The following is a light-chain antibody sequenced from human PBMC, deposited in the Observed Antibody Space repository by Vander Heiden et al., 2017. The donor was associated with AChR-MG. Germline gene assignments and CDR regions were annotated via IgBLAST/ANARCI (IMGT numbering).Light chain of an antibody. J-gene: IGLJ2*01. CDR2: VNNDGSH. CDR3: QTWGAGIVV. V-gene: IGLV4-69*01. Sequence: QVVLTQSPSASASLGASVKLTCTLSSGHSSYAIAWHQQQPEKGPRYLMKVNNDGSHNKGDGIPDRFSGSSSGAERYLTISSLQSEDEADYYCQTWGAGIVVLGGGTKL. CDR1: SGHSSYA.